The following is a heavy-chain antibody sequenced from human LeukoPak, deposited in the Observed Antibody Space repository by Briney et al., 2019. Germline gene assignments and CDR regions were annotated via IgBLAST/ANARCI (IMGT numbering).Heavy chain of an antibody. D-gene: IGHD2-21*01. J-gene: IGHJ4*02. CDR2: IYTSGST. V-gene: IGHV4-61*02. CDR3: AIHSAMGSHDY. Sequence: SETRSLTCTVSGGSISSGSYYWSWIRQPAGKGLEWIGRIYTSGSTNYNPSLKSRVTISVDTSKNQFSLKLSSVTAADTAVYYCAIHSAMGSHDYWGQGTLVTVSS. CDR1: GGSISSGSYY.